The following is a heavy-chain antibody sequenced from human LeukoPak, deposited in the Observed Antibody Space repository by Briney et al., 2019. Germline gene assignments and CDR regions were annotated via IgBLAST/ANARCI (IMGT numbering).Heavy chain of an antibody. J-gene: IGHJ5*02. CDR3: ARPVILPAAIGGNWFDP. Sequence: PGGSLRLSCAASGFTFSSYEMNWVRQAPGKGLEWVSYISSSGNSIYYADSVKGRFTISRDNAKNPLYLQMNSLRAEDTAVYYCARPVILPAAIGGNWFDPWGQGTLVTVSS. D-gene: IGHD2-2*01. V-gene: IGHV3-48*03. CDR2: ISSSGNSI. CDR1: GFTFSSYE.